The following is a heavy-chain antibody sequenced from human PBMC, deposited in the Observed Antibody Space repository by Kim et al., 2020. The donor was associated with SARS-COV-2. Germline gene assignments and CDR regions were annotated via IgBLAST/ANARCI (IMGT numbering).Heavy chain of an antibody. D-gene: IGHD5-12*01. J-gene: IGHJ6*02. CDR3: ARDGRRRGYSGYGYYYYGMDI. CDR2: IKQDGSEK. Sequence: GGSLRLSCAASGFTFSSYWMSWVRQAPGKGLEWVANIKQDGSEKYYVDSVKGRFTISRDNAKNSLYLQMNSLRAEDTAVYYCARDGRRRGYSGYGYYYYGMDIWGQGTTVTVSS. V-gene: IGHV3-7*01. CDR1: GFTFSSYW.